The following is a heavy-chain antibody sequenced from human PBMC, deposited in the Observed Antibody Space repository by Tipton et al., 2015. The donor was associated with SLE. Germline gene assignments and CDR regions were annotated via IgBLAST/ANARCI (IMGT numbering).Heavy chain of an antibody. Sequence: QSGPEVKKPGSSVKVSCKVSGGSFRRFAFSWVRQAPGQGLAWLGAINPLLGTSSYAQKFQDRVMITTDESTSTAYMELSSLRSDDSAIYYCSRRAAGYSGSGIFDSWGQGTLLTVSS. J-gene: IGHJ4*02. CDR2: INPLLGTS. CDR1: GGSFRRFA. CDR3: SRRAAGYSGSGIFDS. V-gene: IGHV1-69*05. D-gene: IGHD3-10*01.